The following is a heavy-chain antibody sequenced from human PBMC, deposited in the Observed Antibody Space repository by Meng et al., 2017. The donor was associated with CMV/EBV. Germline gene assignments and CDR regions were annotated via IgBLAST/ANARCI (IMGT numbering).Heavy chain of an antibody. CDR1: GYTFTGYY. V-gene: IGHV1-2*02. D-gene: IGHD1-14*01. CDR3: ARQTGRTPPDY. CDR2: INPNSGGT. Sequence: ASVKVSCKASGYTFTGYYMHWVRQAPGQGLEWMGWINPNSGGTNYAQKFQGRVTMTRDTSISTAYMELGSLRSEDTAVYYCARQTGRTPPDYWGQGTLVTVSS. J-gene: IGHJ4*02.